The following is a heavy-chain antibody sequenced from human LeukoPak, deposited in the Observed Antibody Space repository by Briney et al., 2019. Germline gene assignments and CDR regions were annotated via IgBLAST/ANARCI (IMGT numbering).Heavy chain of an antibody. V-gene: IGHV3-23*01. D-gene: IGHD6-13*01. CDR3: AKDYRRAAAPSYFDY. CDR1: GFTFSSYA. Sequence: GGSLRLSCAASGFTFSSYAMSWVRQAPGKGLEWISTISGSGDSTYYADSVKGRFTISRDNSKNTLYLQMNSLRAEDTAVYYCAKDYRRAAAPSYFDYWGQGTLVTVSS. CDR2: ISGSGDST. J-gene: IGHJ4*02.